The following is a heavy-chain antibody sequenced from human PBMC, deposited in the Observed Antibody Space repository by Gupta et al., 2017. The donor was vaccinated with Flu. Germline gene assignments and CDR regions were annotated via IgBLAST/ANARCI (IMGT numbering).Heavy chain of an antibody. CDR3: ARRVYYYDSSGYSFDY. V-gene: IGHV1-2*02. J-gene: IGHJ4*02. Sequence: QVQLVQSGAEVKKPGASVKVSCKASGYTFTGYSMHWVRQAPGQGLEWMGWINPNSGGTNYAQKFQGRVTMTRDTSISTAYMELSRLRSDDTAVYYCARRVYYYDSSGYSFDYWGQGTLVTVSS. CDR2: INPNSGGT. CDR1: GYTFTGYS. D-gene: IGHD3-22*01.